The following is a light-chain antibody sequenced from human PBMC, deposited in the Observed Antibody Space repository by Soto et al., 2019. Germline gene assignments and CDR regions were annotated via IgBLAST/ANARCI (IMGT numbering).Light chain of an antibody. Sequence: EIVMTQSPATLSVSPGEGATLSCRACQSVISNFACFQQNPGQAPRLFIFGASTRATVIPARFSGIGFGAVFSLTICALQSEDFAIYYCQQYSNRPLTFGGGTKVDIK. V-gene: IGKV3-15*01. CDR3: QQYSNRPLT. CDR1: QSVISN. J-gene: IGKJ4*01. CDR2: GAS.